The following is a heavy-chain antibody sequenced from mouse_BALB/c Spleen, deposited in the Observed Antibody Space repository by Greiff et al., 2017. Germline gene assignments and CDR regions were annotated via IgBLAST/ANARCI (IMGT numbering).Heavy chain of an antibody. CDR1: GFNIKDYY. Sequence: EVMLVESGAELVRPGALVKLSCKASGFNIKDYYMHWVKQRPEQGLEWIGWIDPENGNTIYDPKFQGKASITADTSSNTAYLQLSSLTSEDTAVYYCASHITTATDYAMDYWGQGTSVTVSS. D-gene: IGHD1-2*01. J-gene: IGHJ4*01. CDR3: ASHITTATDYAMDY. CDR2: IDPENGNT. V-gene: IGHV14-1*02.